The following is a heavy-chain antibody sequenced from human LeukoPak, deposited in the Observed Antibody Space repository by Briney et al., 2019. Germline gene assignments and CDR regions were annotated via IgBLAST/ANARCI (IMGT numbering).Heavy chain of an antibody. Sequence: PGRSLRLSCAASGFTFSSYAMRWVRQAPGKGLEWVAVISYDGSNKYYADSVKGRFTISRDNSKNTLYLQMNSLRAEDTAVYYCARDSRDYGDLPCGLFDYWGQGTLVTVSS. V-gene: IGHV3-30-3*01. CDR2: ISYDGSNK. CDR1: GFTFSSYA. CDR3: ARDSRDYGDLPCGLFDY. J-gene: IGHJ4*02. D-gene: IGHD4-17*01.